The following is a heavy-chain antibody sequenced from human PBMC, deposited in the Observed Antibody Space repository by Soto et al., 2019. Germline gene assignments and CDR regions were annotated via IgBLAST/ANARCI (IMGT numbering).Heavy chain of an antibody. V-gene: IGHV1-69*13. CDR1: GGTFSSYA. D-gene: IGHD2-8*01. CDR2: IIPIFGTA. CDR3: AREERGVLMVYDRSYGMDV. Sequence: SVKVSCKASGGTFSSYAISWVRQAPGQGLEWMGGIIPIFGTANYAQKFQGRVTITADESTSTAYMELSSLRSEDTAVYYCAREERGVLMVYDRSYGMDVWGQGTTVTVSS. J-gene: IGHJ6*02.